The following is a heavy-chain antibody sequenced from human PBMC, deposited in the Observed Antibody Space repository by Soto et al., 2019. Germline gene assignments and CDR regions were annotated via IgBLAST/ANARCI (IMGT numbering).Heavy chain of an antibody. CDR2: ISWDSGTI. Sequence: GSSVGLAWGSPGSTVENLAMHWVRQAPGKGLEWVSGISWDSGTIGYADSVEGRFTISRDDAKNSLYLQMNSLRREDTALYYCVQGRYPTMATPLDHWGQGTLVTVSS. V-gene: IGHV3-9*01. CDR1: GSTVENLA. D-gene: IGHD1-1*01. CDR3: VQGRYPTMATPLDH. J-gene: IGHJ5*02.